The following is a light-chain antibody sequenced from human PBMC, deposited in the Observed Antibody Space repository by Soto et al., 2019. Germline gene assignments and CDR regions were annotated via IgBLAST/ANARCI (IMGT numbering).Light chain of an antibody. V-gene: IGKV3-20*01. CDR3: QQYGSSSWT. Sequence: IMLTQSPGTLSLSQGDTATLSFRASQSVSRSYLAWYQQQPGQAPRLLIYGASSRATGIPDRFSGSGSGTDFTLTISRLEPEDFAVYYCQQYGSSSWTFGQGTKVDI. CDR2: GAS. J-gene: IGKJ1*01. CDR1: QSVSRSY.